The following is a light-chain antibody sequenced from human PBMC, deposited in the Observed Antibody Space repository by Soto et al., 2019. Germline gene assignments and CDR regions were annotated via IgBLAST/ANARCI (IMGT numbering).Light chain of an antibody. Sequence: DIQMTQSPSTLSASVGDRVTITCRASQSISSWLAWYQQKPGKAPKLLIYDASSLESGVPSRFSGSGSGTEFTLTISSLQSEDFAVYFCHQYNNWQTWTFGQGTKVEIK. V-gene: IGKV1-5*01. CDR3: HQYNNWQTWT. J-gene: IGKJ1*01. CDR2: DAS. CDR1: QSISSW.